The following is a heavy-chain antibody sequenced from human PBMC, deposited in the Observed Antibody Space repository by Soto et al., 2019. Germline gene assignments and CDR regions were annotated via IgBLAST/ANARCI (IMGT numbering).Heavy chain of an antibody. CDR3: ARDVSPGSSSLYLDAFDI. V-gene: IGHV3-7*05. J-gene: IGHJ3*02. Sequence: EVQLEESGGDLVQPGGSLRLSCEASGFTLSAYWMTWVRQAPGKGLEWVANINRDGSKKSYLDSVRGRFTISRDNVGNSLYLQMDSLRADDTALYYWARDVSPGSSSLYLDAFDIWGQGTRVTVSS. CDR2: INRDGSKK. CDR1: GFTLSAYW. D-gene: IGHD6-13*01.